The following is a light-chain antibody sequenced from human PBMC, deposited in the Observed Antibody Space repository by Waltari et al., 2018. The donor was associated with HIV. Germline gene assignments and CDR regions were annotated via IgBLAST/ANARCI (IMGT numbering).Light chain of an antibody. J-gene: IGKJ4*01. Sequence: EIVLTQSPGTLSLSVGERATLSCRASQSLTSTYIAWYQQKPGQAPSLLIYDASTRATGVPDRFSGSWSGTVFTLTISRLEPEDFAVYYCQQYVTSPLTFGGGTKVQT. CDR3: QQYVTSPLT. CDR2: DAS. CDR1: QSLTSTY. V-gene: IGKV3-20*01.